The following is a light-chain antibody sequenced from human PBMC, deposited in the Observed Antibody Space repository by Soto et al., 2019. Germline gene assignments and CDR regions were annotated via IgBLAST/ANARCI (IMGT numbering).Light chain of an antibody. Sequence: SALTQPASVSGSPGQSITISCTGTSSDVGGYNYVSWYQQHPGKAPKHMIYEVSNRPSGVSNRFSGSKSGNTASLTISGLQAEDEADYYCSSYTSSSIDYVFGTGTKVTVL. CDR3: SSYTSSSIDYV. J-gene: IGLJ1*01. V-gene: IGLV2-14*01. CDR2: EVS. CDR1: SSDVGGYNY.